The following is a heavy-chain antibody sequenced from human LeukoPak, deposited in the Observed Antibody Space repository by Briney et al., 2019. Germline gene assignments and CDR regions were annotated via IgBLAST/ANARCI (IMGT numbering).Heavy chain of an antibody. CDR2: ITWHGSST. J-gene: IGHJ6*03. D-gene: IGHD4-11*01. CDR3: VKGMTYPHYTYYMDV. CDR1: GFPFDDYT. V-gene: IGHV3-43*01. Sequence: GGSLRLSCAVSGFPFDDYTMGWVRQAPGKGREWVSLITWHGSSTHYADSVKGRFTISKDNSENSLYLQMNSLRTEDTAFYYCVKGMTYPHYTYYMDVWGKGTTVTVSS.